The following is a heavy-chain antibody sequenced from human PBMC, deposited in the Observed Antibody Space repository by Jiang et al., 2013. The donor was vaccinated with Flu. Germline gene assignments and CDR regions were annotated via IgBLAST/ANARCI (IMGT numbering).Heavy chain of an antibody. J-gene: IGHJ5*02. CDR3: ARFSGRGLTDNWFDP. Sequence: GAEVKKPGESLKISCKGSGYLFFDYWIGWVRQMPGKGLEWMGLIYPDDSQIKYSPSFQGQVTISADKSIKTAYLQWSSLKASDTAIYYCARFSGRGLTDNWFDPWGQGTLVTVSS. CDR1: GYLFFDYW. V-gene: IGHV5-51*01. CDR2: IYPDDSQI. D-gene: IGHD3-10*01.